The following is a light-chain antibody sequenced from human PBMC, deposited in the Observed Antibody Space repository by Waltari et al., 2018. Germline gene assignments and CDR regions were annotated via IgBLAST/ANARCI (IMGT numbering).Light chain of an antibody. CDR2: ESS. CDR1: QDISNY. Sequence: DIKMTQSPSSLSASVGDRVTITCQASQDISNYLNWYQQKPGKAPKVLIYESSNLETGVPSRFSGSGSGTDFTFTISSLQPEAIATYYCQQYDNLPLTFGPGTKVDIK. V-gene: IGKV1-33*01. CDR3: QQYDNLPLT. J-gene: IGKJ3*01.